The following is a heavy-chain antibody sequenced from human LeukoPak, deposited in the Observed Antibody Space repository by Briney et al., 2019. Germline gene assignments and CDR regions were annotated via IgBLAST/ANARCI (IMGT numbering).Heavy chain of an antibody. CDR2: ISYDGSNK. Sequence: GGSLRLSCAASGFTFSRHGMHWVRQAPGKGLEWVAVISYDGSNKYYVDSVKGRFTIARDNSKNTLYLQMNSLRTEDTAVYYCAREGGVGATGAFDIWGQGTMVTVSS. V-gene: IGHV3-30*03. J-gene: IGHJ3*02. D-gene: IGHD1-26*01. CDR3: AREGGVGATGAFDI. CDR1: GFTFSRHG.